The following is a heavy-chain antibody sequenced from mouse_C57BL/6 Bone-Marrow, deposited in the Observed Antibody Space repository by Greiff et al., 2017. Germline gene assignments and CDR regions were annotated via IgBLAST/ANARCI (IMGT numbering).Heavy chain of an antibody. CDR3: ARERGSGYFY. D-gene: IGHD3-2*02. CDR2: IYPGSGST. CDR1: GYTFTGYW. V-gene: IGHV1-55*01. Sequence: QVQLQQPGAELVKPGASVKMSCKASGYTFTGYWITWVKQRPGKGLEWIGDIYPGSGSTNSNEKFKSKATLTVDTSSRTAYMQLRSLTSDDSAVYYCARERGSGYFYWGQGTTLTVSS. J-gene: IGHJ2*01.